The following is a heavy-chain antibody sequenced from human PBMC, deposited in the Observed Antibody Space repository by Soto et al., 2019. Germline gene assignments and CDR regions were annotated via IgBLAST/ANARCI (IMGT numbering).Heavy chain of an antibody. CDR3: ARLGYNNRYIDS. J-gene: IGHJ4*02. CDR1: AGSFNTFY. Sequence: SETLSLTCTVSAGSFNTFYWSWIRQPPGMVLEWIGYISTTGRSTYNPSLGSRATLSLDTSPRQFTLKLTSVTAADTAVYYCARLGYNNRYIDSWGQGTLVTVSS. CDR2: ISTTGRS. D-gene: IGHD3-10*01. V-gene: IGHV4-4*08.